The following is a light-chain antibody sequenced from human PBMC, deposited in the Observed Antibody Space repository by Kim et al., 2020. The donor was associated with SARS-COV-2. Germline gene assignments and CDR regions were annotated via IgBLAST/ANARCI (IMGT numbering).Light chain of an antibody. CDR3: YSAADNIGV. CDR2: KDS. J-gene: IGLJ3*02. V-gene: IGLV3-27*01. Sequence: SYELTQPSSVSVSPGQTARLTCSGDVLAKKYARWFQQKPGQAPVLVIYKDSERPSGIPERFSGSSSGTTVTLTISGAQVEDEADYYCYSAADNIGVFGVGTQLTVL. CDR1: VLAKKY.